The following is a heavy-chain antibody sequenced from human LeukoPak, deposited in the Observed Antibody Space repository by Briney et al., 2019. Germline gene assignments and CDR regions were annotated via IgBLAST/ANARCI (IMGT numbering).Heavy chain of an antibody. CDR3: TPCSDSSGYYYVRHDAFDI. J-gene: IGHJ3*02. D-gene: IGHD3-22*01. V-gene: IGHV3-15*01. CDR1: GFTFSIAW. Sequence: GGSLRLSCAASGFTFSIAWMSWVRQAPGKGLEWVGRINSKTGGGTKAYAAPVIGRFTISTDDSKSTQYLQMNSLKTEDPAVYYCTPCSDSSGYYYVRHDAFDIWGQGTMVTVSS. CDR2: INSKTGGGTK.